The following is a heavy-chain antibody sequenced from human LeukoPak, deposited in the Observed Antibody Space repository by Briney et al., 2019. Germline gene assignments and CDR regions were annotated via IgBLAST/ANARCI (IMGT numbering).Heavy chain of an antibody. D-gene: IGHD2-21*02. V-gene: IGHV4-61*01. CDR1: GGSVSSGSSY. CDR2: IYYSGST. J-gene: IGHJ5*02. Sequence: SETLSLTCTVSGGSVSSGSSYWTWIRQSPGKGLEWIGYIYYSGSTNYNPSLKSRVTISVDTSKNQFSLKLSSVSAADTAVYYCAGSIVVVTARSNWFDPWGQGTLVTVSS. CDR3: AGSIVVVTARSNWFDP.